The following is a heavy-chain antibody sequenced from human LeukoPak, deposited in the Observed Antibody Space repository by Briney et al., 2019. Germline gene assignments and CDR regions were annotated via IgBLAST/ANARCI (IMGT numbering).Heavy chain of an antibody. CDR2: IYYSGST. D-gene: IGHD5-18*01. CDR1: GGSISSYY. J-gene: IGHJ5*02. Sequence: LETLSLTCTVSGGSISSYYWSWIRQPPGKGLEWIGYIYYSGSTNYNPSLKSRVTISVDTSKNQFSLKLSSVTAADTAVYYCAASYSYGYGWFDPWGQGTLVTVSS. V-gene: IGHV4-59*01. CDR3: AASYSYGYGWFDP.